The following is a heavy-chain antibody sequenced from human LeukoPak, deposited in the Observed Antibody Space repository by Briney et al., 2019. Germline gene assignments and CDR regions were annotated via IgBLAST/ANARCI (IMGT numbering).Heavy chain of an antibody. J-gene: IGHJ3*02. CDR1: GFTFSSYA. Sequence: PGGSLRLSCAASGFTFSSYAMSWVRQAPGKGLEWVSAISGSGGSTYYADSVKGRFTISRDNSKNTLYLQMNSLRAEDTAVYYCARDGPLGYCSGGSCLDAFDIWGQGTMVTVSS. V-gene: IGHV3-23*01. CDR3: ARDGPLGYCSGGSCLDAFDI. CDR2: ISGSGGST. D-gene: IGHD2-15*01.